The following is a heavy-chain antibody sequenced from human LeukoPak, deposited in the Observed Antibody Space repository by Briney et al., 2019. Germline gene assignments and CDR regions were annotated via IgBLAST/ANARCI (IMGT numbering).Heavy chain of an antibody. Sequence: SETLSLTCAVSGGSISSGGYPWSWIRQPPEKGLEWIGFISHSRSTYYNPSLKSRVTISIDRSKNQFSLKVNSVTAADTAVYYCARGGDGYNPFDFWGQGTLVTVSS. CDR1: GGSISSGGYP. CDR3: ARGGDGYNPFDF. J-gene: IGHJ4*02. D-gene: IGHD5-24*01. CDR2: ISHSRST. V-gene: IGHV4-30-2*01.